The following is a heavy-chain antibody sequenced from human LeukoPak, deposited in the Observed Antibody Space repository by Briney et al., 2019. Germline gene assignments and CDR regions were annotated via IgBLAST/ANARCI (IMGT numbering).Heavy chain of an antibody. CDR2: IYYSGST. V-gene: IGHV4-39*07. Sequence: PSETLSLTCTVSGGSISSSSYYWGWIRQPPGKGLEWIGSIYYSGSTYYNPSLKSRVTISVDTSKNQFSLKLSSVTAADTAVYYCARALGAFDIWGQGTMVTVSS. J-gene: IGHJ3*02. CDR3: ARALGAFDI. CDR1: GGSISSSSYY.